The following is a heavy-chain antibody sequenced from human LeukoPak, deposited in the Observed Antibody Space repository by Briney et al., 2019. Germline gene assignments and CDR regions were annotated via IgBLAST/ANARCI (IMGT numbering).Heavy chain of an antibody. J-gene: IGHJ4*02. Sequence: GGSLRLSCAASGFTFSSYWMSWVRQAPGKGLEWVANIQQDGSGKYHVDSVKGRFTISRDNAKNSLYLQMNSLRAEDTAVYYCARDRGRTWADYWGQGTLVTVSS. D-gene: IGHD3-16*01. CDR1: GFTFSSYW. V-gene: IGHV3-7*01. CDR2: IQQDGSGK. CDR3: ARDRGRTWADY.